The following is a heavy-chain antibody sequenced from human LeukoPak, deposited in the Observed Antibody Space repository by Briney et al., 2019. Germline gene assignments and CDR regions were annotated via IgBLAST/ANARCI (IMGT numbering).Heavy chain of an antibody. CDR1: GFTFSSYN. D-gene: IGHD1-1*01. CDR2: ISSSSSYI. CDR3: ARNEFPTGWFDP. Sequence: GGSLRLSCAASGFTFSSYNMNWVRQAPGKGLEWVSSISSSSSYIYYADSVKGRFTIPRDHAKNSLYLQMNSLRAEDTAVYYCARNEFPTGWFDPWGQGPLVTVSS. J-gene: IGHJ5*02. V-gene: IGHV3-21*01.